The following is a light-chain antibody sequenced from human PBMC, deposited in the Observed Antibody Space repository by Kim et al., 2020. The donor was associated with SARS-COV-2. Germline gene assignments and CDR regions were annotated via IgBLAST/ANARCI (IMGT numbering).Light chain of an antibody. CDR2: RDN. CDR3: QVWDSTTYV. V-gene: IGLV3-9*01. Sequence: SVALGQTATINCGGNDIGRKNVHWYQQKPGQAPVLVIYRDNDRPSGIPERFSGSNSGNTATLTISRAQDGDEADYYCQVWDSTTYVFGSGTKVTVL. CDR1: DIGRKN. J-gene: IGLJ1*01.